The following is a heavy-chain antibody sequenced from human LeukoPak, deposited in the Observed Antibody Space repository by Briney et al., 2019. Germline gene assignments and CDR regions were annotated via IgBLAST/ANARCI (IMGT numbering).Heavy chain of an antibody. D-gene: IGHD6-6*01. CDR2: INHSGST. J-gene: IGHJ4*01. CDR3: ARDGPYSSSGHCEY. Sequence: SETLTLTCAVSGDSISSYYWSWIRQPPGKGLEWIGEINHSGSTNYNPSLKSRVTISVDTSKNQFSLKLSSVTAADTAVYYCARDGPYSSSGHCEYWGAGALVTVSS. CDR1: GDSISSYY. V-gene: IGHV4-34*01.